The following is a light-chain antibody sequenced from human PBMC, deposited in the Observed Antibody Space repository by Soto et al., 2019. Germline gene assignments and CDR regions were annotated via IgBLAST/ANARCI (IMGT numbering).Light chain of an antibody. CDR2: AAS. CDR3: QQYNSYPWT. CDR1: QSIDNY. Sequence: DIQMTQSPSSLSASVGDRVTITCRTSQSIDNYLNWYQQKPGKAPKLLMYAASTLQSGVPSRFSGSGSGTQFTLTISSLQPDDFATYYCQQYNSYPWTFSQGTKVDIK. V-gene: IGKV1-5*01. J-gene: IGKJ1*01.